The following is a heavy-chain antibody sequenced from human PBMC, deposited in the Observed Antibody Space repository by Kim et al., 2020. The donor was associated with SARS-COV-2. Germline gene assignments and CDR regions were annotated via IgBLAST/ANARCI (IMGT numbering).Heavy chain of an antibody. CDR2: ISGSGGST. D-gene: IGHD3-22*01. CDR3: AKDLLPREITMIVVVTPGFDY. J-gene: IGHJ4*02. CDR1: GFTFSSYA. V-gene: IGHV3-23*01. Sequence: GGSLRLSCAASGFTFSSYAMSWVRQAPGKGLEWVSAISGSGGSTYYADSVKGRFTISRDNSKNTLYLQMNSLRAEDTAVYYCAKDLLPREITMIVVVTPGFDYWGQGTLVTVSS.